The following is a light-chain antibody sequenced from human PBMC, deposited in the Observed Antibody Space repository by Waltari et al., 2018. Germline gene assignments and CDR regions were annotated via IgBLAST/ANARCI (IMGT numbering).Light chain of an antibody. CDR3: QQGYSTWT. CDR1: QNIGRY. CDR2: AAS. J-gene: IGKJ1*01. Sequence: DIQMTQSPASLSASLGDRVTITCRASQNIGRYLNWYQQSSGRAPKLLIYAASNLQRGVPSRFIGSGSGTDFTLTISGLQPEDFGTYYCQQGYSTWTFGQGTNVDSK. V-gene: IGKV1-39*01.